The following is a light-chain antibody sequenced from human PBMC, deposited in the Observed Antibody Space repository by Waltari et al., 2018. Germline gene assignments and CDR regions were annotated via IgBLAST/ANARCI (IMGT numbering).Light chain of an antibody. CDR2: DVS. CDR3: QQYADPPLT. Sequence: ENVLTQSPGTLSLSPGERVTLSCRASPIVARNYLGWFQQKSGQAPRLLIYDVSIRATGVPDRFSGSGSGTDFTLTIDRLEPEDFAVYYCQQYADPPLTFGGGSRVEI. J-gene: IGKJ4*01. V-gene: IGKV3-20*01. CDR1: PIVARNY.